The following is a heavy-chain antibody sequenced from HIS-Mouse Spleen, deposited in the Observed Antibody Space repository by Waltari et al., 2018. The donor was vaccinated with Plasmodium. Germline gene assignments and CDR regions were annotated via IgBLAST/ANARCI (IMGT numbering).Heavy chain of an antibody. CDR1: GGSFSGYY. CDR3: ARAYYDFWSGYRFDY. CDR2: INHSGST. Sequence: GQLQQWGAGLLKPSETLSLTCAVYGGSFSGYYWSWIRQPPGKGLEWIGEINHSGSTNYNPSLKSRVTISVDTSKNQFSLKLSSVTAADTAVYYCARAYYDFWSGYRFDYWGQGTLVTVSS. V-gene: IGHV4-34*01. J-gene: IGHJ4*02. D-gene: IGHD3-3*01.